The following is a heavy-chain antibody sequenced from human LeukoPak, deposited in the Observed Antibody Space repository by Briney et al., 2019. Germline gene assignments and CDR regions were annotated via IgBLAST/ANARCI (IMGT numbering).Heavy chain of an antibody. CDR3: ARDGYSSSWLYFDY. V-gene: IGHV1-18*01. CDR1: GYTFTSYG. J-gene: IGHJ4*02. D-gene: IGHD6-13*01. Sequence: ASLKVSCKASGYTFTSYGISWGRQAPGQGLEWMGWISAYNGNTNNAQKLQGRVTMTTDTSTSTAYMELRSLRSDDTAVYYCARDGYSSSWLYFDYWGQGTLVTVSS. CDR2: ISAYNGNT.